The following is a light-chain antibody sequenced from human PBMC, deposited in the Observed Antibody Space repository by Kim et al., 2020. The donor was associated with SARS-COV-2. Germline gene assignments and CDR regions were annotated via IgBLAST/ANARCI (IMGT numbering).Light chain of an antibody. CDR2: DAS. V-gene: IGKV1-33*01. Sequence: SAYVGDRVTITCQASQDISNYLNWYQQKPGKAPKLLIYDASNLETGVTSRFSGSGSGTDFTFTISSLQPEDIATYYCQQYDNLWTFGQGTKVDIK. CDR1: QDISNY. J-gene: IGKJ1*01. CDR3: QQYDNLWT.